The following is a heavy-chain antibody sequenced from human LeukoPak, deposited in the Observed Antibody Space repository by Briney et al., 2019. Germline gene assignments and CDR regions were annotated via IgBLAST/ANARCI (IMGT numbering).Heavy chain of an antibody. CDR3: ARAWAVAGKPRLDY. CDR2: INHSGST. D-gene: IGHD6-19*01. Sequence: SETLSLTCAVYGGSFSGYYWSWIRQPPGKGLEWIGEINHSGSTNYNPPLKSRVTISVDTSKNQFSLKLSSVTAADTAVYYCARAWAVAGKPRLDYWGQGTLVTASS. CDR1: GGSFSGYY. J-gene: IGHJ4*02. V-gene: IGHV4-34*01.